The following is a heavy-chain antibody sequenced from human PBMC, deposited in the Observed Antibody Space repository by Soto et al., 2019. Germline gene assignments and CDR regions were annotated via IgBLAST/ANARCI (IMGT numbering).Heavy chain of an antibody. J-gene: IGHJ4*02. CDR1: GYTFTSYT. V-gene: IGHV1-3*04. D-gene: IGHD1-20*01. CDR3: ARMRYNWNEIDY. Sequence: ASVKVSCKASGYTFTSYTMHWVRQAPGQRLEWMGWINTGNGNTKYSQKFQGRVTITRDTSASTAYMELRSLRSDDTAVYYCARMRYNWNEIDYWGQGTLVTVSS. CDR2: INTGNGNT.